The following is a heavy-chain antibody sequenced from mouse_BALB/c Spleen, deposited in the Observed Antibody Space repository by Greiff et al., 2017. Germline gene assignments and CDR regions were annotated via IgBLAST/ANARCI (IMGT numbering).Heavy chain of an antibody. J-gene: IGHJ4*01. V-gene: IGHV5-15*02. CDR2: ISNLAFSI. D-gene: IGHD2-14*01. CDR3: ARDRFYAMDY. Sequence: EVQVVESGGGLVQPGGSRKLSCAASGFTFSDYGMAWVRQAPGKGPEWVASISNLAFSIYYAATVTGRFTISRENAKNTLYLEMSSLRSEDTAMYYCARDRFYAMDYWGQGTSVTVSS. CDR1: GFTFSDYG.